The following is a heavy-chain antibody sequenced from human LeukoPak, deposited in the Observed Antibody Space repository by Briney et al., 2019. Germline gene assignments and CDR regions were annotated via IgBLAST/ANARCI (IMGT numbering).Heavy chain of an antibody. V-gene: IGHV4-34*01. Sequence: SETLSLTCAVYGGSFSGYYWSWIRQPPGKGLEWIGEISHSGSTSCNPSLKSRVTISVDTSKNQFSLKLSSVTAADTAVYYCARDDYDILTGYRSDYWGQGTLVTVSS. CDR1: GGSFSGYY. D-gene: IGHD3-9*01. CDR2: ISHSGST. J-gene: IGHJ4*02. CDR3: ARDDYDILTGYRSDY.